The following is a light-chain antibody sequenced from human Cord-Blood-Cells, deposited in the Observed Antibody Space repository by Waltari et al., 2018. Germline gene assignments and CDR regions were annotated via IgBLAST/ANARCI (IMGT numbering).Light chain of an antibody. CDR3: QQYNNWPPLT. Sequence: EIVMTQSPATLSVSPGERATLSCRASQSVSSNLAWYQQKPGQAPRLPIYGASTRGTWIPARFSGSGSGTEFTLTISGLQSEDFSVYYCQQYNNWPPLTFGGGTRVEIK. CDR1: QSVSSN. J-gene: IGKJ4*01. V-gene: IGKV3-15*01. CDR2: GAS.